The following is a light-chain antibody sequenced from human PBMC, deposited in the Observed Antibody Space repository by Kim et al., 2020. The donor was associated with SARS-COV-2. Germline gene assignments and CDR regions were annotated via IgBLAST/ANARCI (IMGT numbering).Light chain of an antibody. CDR2: EDN. J-gene: IGLJ3*02. Sequence: GKTVTLSCTRSSGSIASNYVQWYQQRPGSPPTTVVYEDNQRPSGVPDRFSGSIDSSSNSASLTISGLKTEDEADYYCQSFDRTNQVFGGGTQLTVL. V-gene: IGLV6-57*01. CDR1: SGSIASNY. CDR3: QSFDRTNQV.